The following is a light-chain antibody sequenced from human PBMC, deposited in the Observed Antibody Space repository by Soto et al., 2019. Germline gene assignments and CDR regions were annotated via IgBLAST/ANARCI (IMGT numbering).Light chain of an antibody. CDR1: QSVSNNY. CDR3: QQYGSSGT. V-gene: IGKV3-20*01. Sequence: EVGLTKPPGTLSLSPGERATLSCRASQSVSNNYLAWYQQKPGQAPRLLIYGASNRATGIPDRFSGSGSGTDFTLTISRLEPEDFAVYYCQQYGSSGTFGQGTKVDIK. J-gene: IGKJ1*01. CDR2: GAS.